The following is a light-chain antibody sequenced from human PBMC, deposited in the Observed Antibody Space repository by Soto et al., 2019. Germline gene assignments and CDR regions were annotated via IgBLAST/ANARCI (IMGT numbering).Light chain of an antibody. CDR2: RAS. Sequence: RMTQSPSSLSASVGDRVTITCRTSQTISTYLSWYLQKPGTAPKLLIYRASTLQSGVPSRFSGSGSGSEFSLTISGLQLEDFGTYFCQQTFTMGTFGPGTEVQIK. V-gene: IGKV1-39*01. CDR3: QQTFTMGT. J-gene: IGKJ1*01. CDR1: QTISTY.